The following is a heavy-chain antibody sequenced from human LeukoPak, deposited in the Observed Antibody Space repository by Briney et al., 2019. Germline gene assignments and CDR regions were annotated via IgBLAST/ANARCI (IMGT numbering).Heavy chain of an antibody. CDR2: VNPGDSDT. CDR1: GYRFTNYW. Sequence: KRGESLKISCKGSGYRFTNYWIGWVRQMPGKGLEWMGIVNPGDSDTRYSPSFQGQVTISADTSITTAYLQWSSLKASDNGMYYCARRGEDSSLVAFDVWGQGKMVNVSS. V-gene: IGHV5-51*01. J-gene: IGHJ3*01. CDR3: ARRGEDSSLVAFDV. D-gene: IGHD2-8*02.